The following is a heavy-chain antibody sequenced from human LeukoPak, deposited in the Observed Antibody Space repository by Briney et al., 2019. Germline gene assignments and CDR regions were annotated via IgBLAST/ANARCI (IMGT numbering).Heavy chain of an antibody. V-gene: IGHV4-34*01. J-gene: IGHJ4*02. CDR1: GGSFSGYY. CDR2: INHSGST. Sequence: SETLSLTCAVYGGSFSGYYWSWIRQPPGKGLEWIGEINHSGSTNYNPSLKSRVTISVDTSKNQFSLKLSSVTAADTAVYYCARKPIVNSAWYYFDYWGQGTLVTVSS. D-gene: IGHD3-22*01. CDR3: ARKPIVNSAWYYFDY.